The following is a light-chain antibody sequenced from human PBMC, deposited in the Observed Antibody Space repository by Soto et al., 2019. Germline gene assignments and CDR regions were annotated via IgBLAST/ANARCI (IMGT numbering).Light chain of an antibody. CDR2: GAS. CDR1: QSISSSY. CDR3: QQYGNSPQA. Sequence: EILLTQSPDTLSLSPGERATLSCMASQSISSSYLAWYQQKPGQAPRLLIYGASSRATGIPDRFSGSGSGTDFTLPISRLEPEDFAVYYCQQYGNSPQAFGQGTKLEI. V-gene: IGKV3-20*01. J-gene: IGKJ2*01.